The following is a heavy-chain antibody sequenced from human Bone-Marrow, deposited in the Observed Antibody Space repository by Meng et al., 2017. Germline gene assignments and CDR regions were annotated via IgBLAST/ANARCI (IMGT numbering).Heavy chain of an antibody. CDR1: GYTFISYY. D-gene: IGHD3-22*01. Sequence: ASVKVSCKASGYTFISYYMHWVRQAPGHGLEWRGIINPSGGSTSYAQKFQGRVIMTRDTSTSTVYMELSSLRSEDTAVYYCATYYYDSSGYFSYYYYGLDVWGQGTTVTVSS. CDR2: INPSGGST. J-gene: IGHJ6*02. V-gene: IGHV1-46*01. CDR3: ATYYYDSSGYFSYYYYGLDV.